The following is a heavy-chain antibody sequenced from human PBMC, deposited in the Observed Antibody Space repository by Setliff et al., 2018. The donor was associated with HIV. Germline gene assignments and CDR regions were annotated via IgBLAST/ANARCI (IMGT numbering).Heavy chain of an antibody. D-gene: IGHD4-17*01. CDR1: GFTFGDYA. CDR2: IRSTAYVGTI. J-gene: IGHJ1*01. CDR3: IRDSVNNVQH. V-gene: IGHV3-49*04. Sequence: GSLRLSCTASGFTFGDYAMTWVRQAPGKGLELVGCIRSTAYVGTIEYAASVKGRFTISRDDSKSIAYLQMNSLKTEDTAVYYCIRDSVNNVQHWGQGTLVTVSS.